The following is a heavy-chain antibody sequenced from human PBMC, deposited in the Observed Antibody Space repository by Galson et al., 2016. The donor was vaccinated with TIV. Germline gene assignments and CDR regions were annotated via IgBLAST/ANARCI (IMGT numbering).Heavy chain of an antibody. CDR3: ATVAWFPGLSLDN. J-gene: IGHJ4*02. CDR2: FDPEVSKT. Sequence: SVKVSCKVSGNSLNELVIHWVRQAPGKGLEWMGGFDPEVSKTVYAQMLQGRVTMAADTSRNTAYMELGSLRFEATAVYYCATVAWFPGLSLDNWGQGTLVTVSS. V-gene: IGHV1-24*01. CDR1: GNSLNELV. D-gene: IGHD2/OR15-2a*01.